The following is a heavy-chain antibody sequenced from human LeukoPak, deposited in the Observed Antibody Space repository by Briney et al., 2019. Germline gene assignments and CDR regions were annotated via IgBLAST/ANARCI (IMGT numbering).Heavy chain of an antibody. J-gene: IGHJ3*02. D-gene: IGHD6-19*01. V-gene: IGHV3-23*01. CDR2: ISGSGGST. CDR1: GFTFSTYG. CDR3: AKAVAGTPNDAFDI. Sequence: PGGSLRLSCAASGFTFSTYGMSWVRQAPGRGLEWVSTISGSGGSTHYADSVKGRFTISGDNSKNTLYLQMNSLRAEDTAVYYCAKAVAGTPNDAFDIWGQGTMVTVSS.